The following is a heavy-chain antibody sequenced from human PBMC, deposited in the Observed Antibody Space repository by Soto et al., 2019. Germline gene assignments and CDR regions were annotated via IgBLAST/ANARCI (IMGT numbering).Heavy chain of an antibody. D-gene: IGHD1-26*01. Sequence: EVQLLESGGGVVPPGGSLRLSCAASGFTFSSYAMSWVRQAPGKGLEWLAGITFRGDNTYDAVSVQGRFTLSRDNSRHGLDLQMSCLNVEDTALYYCAKLGTMGVFDNWGQGTLLTVSS. V-gene: IGHV3-23*01. CDR2: ITFRGDNT. CDR1: GFTFSSYA. CDR3: AKLGTMGVFDN. J-gene: IGHJ4*02.